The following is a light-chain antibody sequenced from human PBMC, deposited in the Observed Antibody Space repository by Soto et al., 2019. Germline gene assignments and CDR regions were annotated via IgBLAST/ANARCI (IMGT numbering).Light chain of an antibody. J-gene: IGKJ5*01. Sequence: EIVMTQSPATLSVSPGERATLSCGASQSVSSNLAWYQQKPGQAPRLLIYGASTRATGIPARFSGSGSGTDFTLTISSLQPEDFATYYCQQSYSTPRTFGQGTRLEIK. CDR2: GAS. CDR1: QSVSSN. V-gene: IGKV3-15*01. CDR3: QQSYSTPRT.